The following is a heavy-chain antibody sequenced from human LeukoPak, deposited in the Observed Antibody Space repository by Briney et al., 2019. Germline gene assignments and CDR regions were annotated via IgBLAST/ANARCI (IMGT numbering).Heavy chain of an antibody. CDR3: ARDVVPRGVIIFFDY. Sequence: SVKVSCKASGGTFSSYAISWVRQAPGQGLEWMGRIIPILGIANYAQKFQGRVTITADKSTSTAYMELSSLRSEDTAVYYCARDVVPRGVIIFFDYWGQGTLVTVSS. CDR1: GGTFSSYA. CDR2: IIPILGIA. D-gene: IGHD3-10*01. J-gene: IGHJ4*02. V-gene: IGHV1-69*04.